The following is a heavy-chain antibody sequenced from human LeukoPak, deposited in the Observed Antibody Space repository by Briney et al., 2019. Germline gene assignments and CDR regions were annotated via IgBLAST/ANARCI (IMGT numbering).Heavy chain of an antibody. CDR2: ISSSGSTI. V-gene: IGHV3-11*01. CDR1: GFTFSDYY. J-gene: IGHJ4*02. Sequence: GGSLRLSCAASGFTFSDYYMSWIRQAPGKGLEWVPYISSSGSTIYYADSVKGRFTISRDNAKNSLYLQMNSLRAEDTAVYYCAKRIDFSPISSTFDYWGQGTLVTVSS. D-gene: IGHD3-3*01. CDR3: AKRIDFSPISSTFDY.